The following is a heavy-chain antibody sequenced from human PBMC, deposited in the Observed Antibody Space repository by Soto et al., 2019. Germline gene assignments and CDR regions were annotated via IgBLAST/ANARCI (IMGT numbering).Heavy chain of an antibody. J-gene: IGHJ5*02. Sequence: SETLSLPCAVYGGSFSGYYWSWIRQPPGKGLEWIGEINHSGSTNYNPSLKSRVTISVDTSKNQFSLKLSSVTAADTAVYYCARSIAVAGTRGWFDPWGQGTLVTVSS. D-gene: IGHD6-19*01. CDR2: INHSGST. V-gene: IGHV4-34*01. CDR3: ARSIAVAGTRGWFDP. CDR1: GGSFSGYY.